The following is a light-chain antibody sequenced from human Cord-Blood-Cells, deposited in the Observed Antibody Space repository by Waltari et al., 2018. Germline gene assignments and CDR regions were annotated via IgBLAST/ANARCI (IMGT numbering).Light chain of an antibody. CDR3: SSYTSSGPWV. CDR2: AVS. J-gene: IGLJ3*02. Sequence: QSALTQPASVSGSPGQSITISCTGTSSDVGGYNYVSWYQQHPGKAPKLMIYAVSNRPSGVSNRFSGSKSGNTASLTISGLQAEDEADYYCSSYTSSGPWVFGGGTKLTVL. V-gene: IGLV2-14*01. CDR1: SSDVGGYNY.